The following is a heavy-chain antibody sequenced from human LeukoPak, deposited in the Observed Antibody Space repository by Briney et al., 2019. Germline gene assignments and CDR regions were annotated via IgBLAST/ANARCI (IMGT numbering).Heavy chain of an antibody. J-gene: IGHJ6*03. CDR2: IRSKAYGGTT. Sequence: PGGSLRLSCAASGFTFSDYYMSWIRQAPGKGLEWVGFIRSKAYGGTTEYAASVKGRFTISRDDSKSIAYLQMNSLKTEDTAVYYCTRVEDDSSSWYFNYYYYYMDVWGKGTTVTISS. D-gene: IGHD6-13*01. CDR1: GFTFSDYY. V-gene: IGHV3-49*03. CDR3: TRVEDDSSSWYFNYYYYYMDV.